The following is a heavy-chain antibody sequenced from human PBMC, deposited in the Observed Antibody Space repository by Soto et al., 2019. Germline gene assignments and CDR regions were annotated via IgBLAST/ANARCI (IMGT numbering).Heavy chain of an antibody. D-gene: IGHD1-26*01. CDR1: GFTFSSYG. CDR3: AKDHDVGLISGSYLDY. Sequence: GGSLRLSCAASGFTFSSYGMHWVRQAPGKGLEWVAVISYDGSNKHYADSVKGRFTISRDNSKNTLYLQMNSLRAEDTAVYYCAKDHDVGLISGSYLDYWGQGTQVTVSS. J-gene: IGHJ4*02. V-gene: IGHV3-30*18. CDR2: ISYDGSNK.